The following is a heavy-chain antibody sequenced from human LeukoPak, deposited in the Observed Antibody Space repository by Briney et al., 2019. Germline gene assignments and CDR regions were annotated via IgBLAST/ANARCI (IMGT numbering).Heavy chain of an antibody. J-gene: IGHJ5*02. Sequence: SETLSLTCTVSGGSLSSYYWSWIRQPAGKGLEWIGRIYTSGSTNYNPSLKSRVTMSVDTSKNQFSLKLSSVTAADTAVYYCARSTYYYDSSGFPSWGQGTRVTVSS. CDR3: ARSTYYYDSSGFPS. D-gene: IGHD3-22*01. CDR2: IYTSGST. V-gene: IGHV4-4*07. CDR1: GGSLSSYY.